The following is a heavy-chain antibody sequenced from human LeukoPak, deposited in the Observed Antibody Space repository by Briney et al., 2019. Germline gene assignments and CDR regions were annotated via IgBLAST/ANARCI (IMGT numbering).Heavy chain of an antibody. CDR1: GYTFTSYG. J-gene: IGHJ4*02. CDR2: ISAYIGNA. V-gene: IGHV1-18*01. D-gene: IGHD2/OR15-2a*01. Sequence: ASVKVSCKASGYTFTSYGISWVRQAPGQGLEWMGWISAYIGNANYTQKLQGGVTMTTDKSTSTAYMELRSLRSDDTAVYYCATGEGYFPMGYWGQGTLVTVSS. CDR3: ATGEGYFPMGY.